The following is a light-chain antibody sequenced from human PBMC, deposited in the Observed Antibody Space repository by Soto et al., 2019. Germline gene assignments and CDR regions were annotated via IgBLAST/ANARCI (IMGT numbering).Light chain of an antibody. CDR3: SSRTTSNPYV. CDR1: SSDIGAYNS. CDR2: EVS. Sequence: QSALTQPASVSGSPGQSITISCTGTSSDIGAYNSVSWYQQHPGKAPKLMIYEVSNRPSGVSNRFSASKSGNTASLTISGLQAEDEADYYCSSRTTSNPYVFGTGTKLHRP. J-gene: IGLJ1*01. V-gene: IGLV2-14*01.